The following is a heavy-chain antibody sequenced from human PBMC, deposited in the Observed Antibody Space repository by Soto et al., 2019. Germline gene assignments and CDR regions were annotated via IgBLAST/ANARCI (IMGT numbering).Heavy chain of an antibody. J-gene: IGHJ4*02. Sequence: QVQLVESGGGVVQSARSLRLSCAASGFSFSTHGMLWVRQAPGKGLEWVALIWYDGSNKYYPDSVKGRFTISRDNSKNTLYLQMNSLRAEDTAVYYCAREGYYGDSRVYFDYWGQGTLVTVSS. D-gene: IGHD4-17*01. CDR1: GFSFSTHG. CDR2: IWYDGSNK. CDR3: AREGYYGDSRVYFDY. V-gene: IGHV3-33*01.